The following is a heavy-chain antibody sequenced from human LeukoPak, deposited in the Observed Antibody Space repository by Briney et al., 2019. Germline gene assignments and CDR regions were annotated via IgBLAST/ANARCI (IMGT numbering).Heavy chain of an antibody. CDR3: AKSTAYSITMIVVIKPMDV. CDR2: IKQDGSEK. D-gene: IGHD3-22*01. J-gene: IGHJ6*02. V-gene: IGHV3-7*01. CDR1: GFTFSSYW. Sequence: GGSLRLSCAASGFTFSSYWMSWVRQAPGKGLEWVANIKQDGSEKYYADSVRGRFTISRDNSKNTLYLQMNSLRAEDTAVYYCAKSTAYSITMIVVIKPMDVWGQGTTVTVSS.